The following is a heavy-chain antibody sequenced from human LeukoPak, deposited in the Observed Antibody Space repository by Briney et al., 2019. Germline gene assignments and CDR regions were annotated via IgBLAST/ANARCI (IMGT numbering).Heavy chain of an antibody. CDR2: MNPNSGNT. CDR1: GYTFTSYD. V-gene: IGHV1-8*03. CDR3: ARVRYCSSTSCYKNFDY. J-gene: IGHJ4*02. Sequence: GASVKVSCKASGYTFTSYDINWVRQATGQGLEWMGWMNPNSGNTGYAQKFQGRVTITRNTSISTAYMELSGLRSEDTAVYYCARVRYCSSTSCYKNFDYWGQGTLVTVSS. D-gene: IGHD2-2*02.